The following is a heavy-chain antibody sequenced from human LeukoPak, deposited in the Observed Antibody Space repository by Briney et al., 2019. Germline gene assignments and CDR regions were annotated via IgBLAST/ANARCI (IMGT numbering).Heavy chain of an antibody. D-gene: IGHD3-3*01. Sequence: GGSLRLSCAASGFTFSSYGMHWVRQAPGKGLEWVAFIRYDGSNKHYADSVKGRFTISRDNSKNTLYLQMNSLRAEDTAVYYCAKVRSFGVVKELDYWGQGTLVTVSS. V-gene: IGHV3-30*02. CDR2: IRYDGSNK. CDR1: GFTFSSYG. J-gene: IGHJ4*02. CDR3: AKVRSFGVVKELDY.